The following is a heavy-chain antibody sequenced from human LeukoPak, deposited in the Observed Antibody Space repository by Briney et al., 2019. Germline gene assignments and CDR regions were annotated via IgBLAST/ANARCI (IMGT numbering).Heavy chain of an antibody. CDR3: ARTLPRAETADY. Sequence: GASVKVSCKACGYTFTRYDSTWVRQATGQGLEWMGWMNPDSGNTGYAQKLQGRVTMTWNTSITTAYMELRTLRSEDTALYYCARTLPRAETADYWGQGTLVTVSS. D-gene: IGHD1-1*01. V-gene: IGHV1-8*01. CDR1: GYTFTRYD. CDR2: MNPDSGNT. J-gene: IGHJ4*02.